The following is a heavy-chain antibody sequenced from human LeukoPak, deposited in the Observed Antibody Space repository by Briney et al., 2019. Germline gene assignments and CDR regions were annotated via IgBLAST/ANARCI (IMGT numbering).Heavy chain of an antibody. CDR3: ATLRYGSGSYYADY. CDR1: GFAFSNYG. Sequence: PGGSLRLSCAASGFAFSNYGMHWVRQAPGKGLEWVAVISYDGINKYIADSVKGRFTISRDNSKSTLYLQMNSLRTEDTAVYFCATLRYGSGSYYADYWGQGTLVTVSS. V-gene: IGHV3-30*03. CDR2: ISYDGINK. D-gene: IGHD3-10*01. J-gene: IGHJ4*02.